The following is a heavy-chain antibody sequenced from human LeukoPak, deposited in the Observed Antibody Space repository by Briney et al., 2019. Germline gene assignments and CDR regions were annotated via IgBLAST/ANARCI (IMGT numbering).Heavy chain of an antibody. Sequence: ASVKASCKASGYTFTSYGISWVRQAPGQGLEWMGWISAYNGNTNYAQKLQGRVTMTTDTSTSTAYMELRSLRSDDTAVYYCAGSRDGYNFDYWGQGTLVTVSS. D-gene: IGHD5-24*01. J-gene: IGHJ4*02. V-gene: IGHV1-18*01. CDR2: ISAYNGNT. CDR3: AGSRDGYNFDY. CDR1: GYTFTSYG.